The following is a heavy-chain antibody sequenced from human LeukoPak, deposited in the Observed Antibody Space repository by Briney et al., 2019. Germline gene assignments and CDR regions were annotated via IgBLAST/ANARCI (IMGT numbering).Heavy chain of an antibody. D-gene: IGHD3-22*01. Sequence: GGSLRLSCAASGFTFSSYEMNWVRQAPGKGLEWVSYISSSGSTIYYADSVKGRFTISRDNAKNSLYLQMNSLRAEDTAVYYCARDLYYYDSSGYISDDAFDIWGQGTMVTVSS. CDR2: ISSSGSTI. V-gene: IGHV3-48*03. CDR3: ARDLYYYDSSGYISDDAFDI. CDR1: GFTFSSYE. J-gene: IGHJ3*02.